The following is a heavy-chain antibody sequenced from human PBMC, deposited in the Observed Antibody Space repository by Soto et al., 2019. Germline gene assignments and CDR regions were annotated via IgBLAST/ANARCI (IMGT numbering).Heavy chain of an antibody. CDR1: GFTFSRSN. CDR3: ARYSGTYRDY. V-gene: IGHV3-21*01. J-gene: IGHJ4*02. Sequence: GSLRLSCAASGFTFSRSNMNWVRQAPGKGLEWVSSIVSNSDYIFYADSVKGRFTISRDNAKNSLYLQMNSLRVEDTAVYYCARYSGTYRDYWGQGTLVTVSS. CDR2: IVSNSDYI. D-gene: IGHD1-26*01.